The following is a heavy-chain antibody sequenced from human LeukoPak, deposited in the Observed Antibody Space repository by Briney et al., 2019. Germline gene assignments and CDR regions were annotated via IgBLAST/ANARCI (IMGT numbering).Heavy chain of an antibody. D-gene: IGHD3-16*01. CDR1: GFTFSNAG. Sequence: TGGSLRLSCAASGFTFSNAGRSWVRQAPGKGLEWVGRIKSKTDGGTTDYAAPVKGRFTISRDDSKNTLYLQMNSLKTEDTAVYYCTTDRPNTFETIDYWGQGTLVTVSS. CDR2: IKSKTDGGTT. CDR3: TTDRPNTFETIDY. J-gene: IGHJ4*02. V-gene: IGHV3-15*01.